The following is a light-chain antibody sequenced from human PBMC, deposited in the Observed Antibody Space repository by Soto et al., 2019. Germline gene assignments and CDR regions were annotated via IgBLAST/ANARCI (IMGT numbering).Light chain of an antibody. CDR3: SSYAGSNNLVV. CDR2: EGS. CDR1: SSDVGGYNY. Sequence: QSALTQPPSASGSPGQSVTISCTGTSSDVGGYNYVSWYQQHPGKAPELMIYEGSKRPSGVPDRFSGSKTRNTASLTVSGLQAEDEADYYCSSYAGSNNLVVFGGGTKLTVL. V-gene: IGLV2-8*01. J-gene: IGLJ2*01.